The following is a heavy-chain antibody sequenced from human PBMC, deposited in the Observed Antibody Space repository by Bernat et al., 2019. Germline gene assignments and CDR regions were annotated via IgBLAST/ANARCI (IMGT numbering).Heavy chain of an antibody. J-gene: IGHJ4*02. D-gene: IGHD5-18*01. V-gene: IGHV4-34*01. CDR1: GGSFSGYY. Sequence: QVQLQQWGAGLLKPSETLSLTCAVYGGSFSGYYWSWIRQPPGKGLEWIGEINHSGSTNYNPSLKSRVTISVDTSKNQFSLKLSSVTAAETAVYYCARGNGPIQLCIVRYYFDYWGQGTLVTVSS. CDR3: ARGNGPIQLCIVRYYFDY. CDR2: INHSGST.